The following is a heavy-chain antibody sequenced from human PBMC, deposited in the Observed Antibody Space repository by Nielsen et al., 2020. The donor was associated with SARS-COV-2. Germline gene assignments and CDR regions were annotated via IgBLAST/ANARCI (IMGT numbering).Heavy chain of an antibody. CDR1: GGSISSYY. D-gene: IGHD5-24*01. Sequence: SETLSLTCTVSGGSISSYYWSWIRQPPGKGLEWIGYIYYSGSTNYNPSLKSRVTISVDTSKNQFSLKLSSVTAADTAVYYCGRAGWPGVDPWGQGTLVTVSS. CDR3: GRAGWPGVDP. J-gene: IGHJ5*02. CDR2: IYYSGST. V-gene: IGHV4-59*03.